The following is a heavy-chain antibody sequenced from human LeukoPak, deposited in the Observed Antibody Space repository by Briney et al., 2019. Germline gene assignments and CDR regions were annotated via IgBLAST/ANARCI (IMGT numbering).Heavy chain of an antibody. CDR1: GFTASSNY. CDR2: IYSGGST. Sequence: GGPLRLSCAASGFTASSNYMSWVRQAPGKGLEWVSVIYSGGSTYYADSVKGRFTISRDNSKNTLYLQMNSLRAEDTAVYYCARDPDYDYVWGSYRYHYYMDVWGKGTTVTISS. CDR3: ARDPDYDYVWGSYRYHYYMDV. V-gene: IGHV3-66*01. J-gene: IGHJ6*03. D-gene: IGHD3-16*02.